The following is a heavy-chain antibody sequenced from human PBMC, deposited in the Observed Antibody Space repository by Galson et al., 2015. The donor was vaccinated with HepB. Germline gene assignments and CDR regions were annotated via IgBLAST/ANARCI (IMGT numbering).Heavy chain of an antibody. CDR1: GFTFGSDS. D-gene: IGHD6-13*01. CDR3: ARGPGIAAAGMWFDP. J-gene: IGHJ5*02. Sequence: SLRLSCAASGFTFGSDSMNWVRQAPGKGLEWVAYISSSSSTIYYADSVKGRFTISRDNAKNSLYLQMNSLRAEDTAVYYCARGPGIAAAGMWFDPWGQGTLVTVSS. V-gene: IGHV3-48*01. CDR2: ISSSSSTI.